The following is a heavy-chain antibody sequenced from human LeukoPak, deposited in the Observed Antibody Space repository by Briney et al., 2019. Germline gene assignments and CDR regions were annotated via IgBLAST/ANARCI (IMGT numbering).Heavy chain of an antibody. Sequence: ASETLSLTCTVSGGSISSGSYYWSWIRQPAGKGLEWIGRIYTSGSTNYNPSLKSRVTISVDTSKNQFSLKLSSVTAADTAVYYCARDLGAGGTAGLFDYWGQGTLVAVSS. J-gene: IGHJ4*02. CDR1: GGSISSGSYY. CDR3: ARDLGAGGTAGLFDY. V-gene: IGHV4-61*02. CDR2: IYTSGST. D-gene: IGHD3-16*01.